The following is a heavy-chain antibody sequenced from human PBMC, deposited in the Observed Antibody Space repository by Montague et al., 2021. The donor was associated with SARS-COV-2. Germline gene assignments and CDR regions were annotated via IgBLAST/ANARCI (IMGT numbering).Heavy chain of an antibody. CDR2: INQSGST. D-gene: IGHD3-22*01. CDR1: GGSFSGYY. CDR3: ARVAGGYYHDSSAYFDY. V-gene: IGHV4-34*01. Sequence: SETLSLTCAVYGGSFSGYYWSWIRQPPGKGLEWIGEINQSGSTNYNPSXXSRATLSVDTSKKQFSLKLSSLTAADTAVYYCARVAGGYYHDSSAYFDYWGQGSLVTVSS. J-gene: IGHJ4*02.